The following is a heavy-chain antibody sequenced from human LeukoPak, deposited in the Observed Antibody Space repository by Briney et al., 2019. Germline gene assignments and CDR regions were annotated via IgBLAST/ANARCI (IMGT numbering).Heavy chain of an antibody. Sequence: PGGSLRLSCAASGFTFSSYWMSWVRQAPGKGLEWVAVIWYDGSNEYYADSVKGRFTISRDNSKNTLYLQMNSLRAEDTAVYYCARDFADTDDAFDIWGQGTMVTVSS. D-gene: IGHD5-18*01. CDR2: IWYDGSNE. CDR3: ARDFADTDDAFDI. J-gene: IGHJ3*02. V-gene: IGHV3-33*08. CDR1: GFTFSSYW.